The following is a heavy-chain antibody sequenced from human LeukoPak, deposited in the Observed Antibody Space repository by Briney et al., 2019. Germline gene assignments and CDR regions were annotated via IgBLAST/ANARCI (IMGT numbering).Heavy chain of an antibody. D-gene: IGHD5-18*01. CDR1: GFTFDDYA. Sequence: GGSLRLSCVASGFTFDDYAMHWVRQVPGKGLEWVSLISGDGGSTYYADSVKGRFTISRDDSKNSLYLQMNSLRIEDTALYYCAKDGYNYGLAQIRNWGQGTLVTVSS. CDR3: AKDGYNYGLAQIRN. CDR2: ISGDGGST. J-gene: IGHJ4*02. V-gene: IGHV3-43*02.